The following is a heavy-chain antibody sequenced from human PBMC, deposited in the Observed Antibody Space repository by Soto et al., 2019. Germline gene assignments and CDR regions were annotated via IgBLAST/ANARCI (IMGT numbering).Heavy chain of an antibody. J-gene: IGHJ4*02. CDR2: IWYDGSNK. CDR1: GFTFSSYG. V-gene: IGHV3-33*01. Sequence: QVQLVESGGGVVQPGRSLRLSCAASGFTFSSYGMHWVRQAPGKGLEWVAVIWYDGSNKYYADSVKGRFTISRDNSMIPSYLQMNSLRAEETAVYYCARDTVAEAGFDYWGQGTLVNVSS. D-gene: IGHD6-13*01. CDR3: ARDTVAEAGFDY.